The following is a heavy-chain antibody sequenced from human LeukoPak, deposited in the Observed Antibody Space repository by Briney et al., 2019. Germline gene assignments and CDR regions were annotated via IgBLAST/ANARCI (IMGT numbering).Heavy chain of an antibody. CDR2: ISSSSSYT. CDR3: ARADESGYCSGGSCYFY. D-gene: IGHD2-15*01. J-gene: IGHJ4*02. CDR1: GFTFNNAW. Sequence: GGSLRLSCAASGFTFNNAWMSWVRQAPGKGLEWVSYISSSSSYTNYADSVKGRFTISRDNAKNSLYLQMNSLRAEDTAVYYCARADESGYCSGGSCYFYWGQGTLVTVSS. V-gene: IGHV3-11*05.